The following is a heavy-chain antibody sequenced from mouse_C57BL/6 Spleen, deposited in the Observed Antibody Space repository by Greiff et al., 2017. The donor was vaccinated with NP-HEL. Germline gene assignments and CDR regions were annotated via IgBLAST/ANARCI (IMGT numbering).Heavy chain of an antibody. D-gene: IGHD2-5*01. J-gene: IGHJ1*03. CDR3: ARAPYYSNYDWYFDV. V-gene: IGHV1-50*01. CDR1: GYTFTSYW. Sequence: QVQLQQPGAELVKPGASVKLSCKASGYTFTSYWMQWVKQRPGQGLEWIGEIDPSDSYTNYNQKFKGKATLTVDTSSSTAYMQLSSLTSEDSAVYYCARAPYYSNYDWYFDVWGTGTTVTVSS. CDR2: IDPSDSYT.